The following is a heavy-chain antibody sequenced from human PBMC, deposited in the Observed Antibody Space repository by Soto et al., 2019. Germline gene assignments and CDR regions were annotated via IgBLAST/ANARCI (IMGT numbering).Heavy chain of an antibody. D-gene: IGHD1-1*01. CDR2: IWYDGSNK. Sequence: PGGSLRLSCAASGFTFSSYGMHWVRQAPGKGLEWVAVIWYDGSNKYYADSVKGRFTISRDNSKNTLYLQMNSLRAEDTAVYYCARDPILGGNANTYYYYYGLDVWGQGTTVTVSS. J-gene: IGHJ6*02. CDR1: GFTFSSYG. CDR3: ARDPILGGNANTYYYYYGLDV. V-gene: IGHV3-33*01.